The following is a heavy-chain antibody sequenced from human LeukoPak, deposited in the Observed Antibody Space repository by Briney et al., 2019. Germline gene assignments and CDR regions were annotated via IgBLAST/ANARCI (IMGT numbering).Heavy chain of an antibody. CDR1: GYSFTSYW. Sequence: GESLKISCKGSGYSFTSYWIGWVRQMPGKGLEWMGIIYPGDSDTRYSPSFQGQVTISADKSISTAYLQWGSLKASDTAMYYCARHEGSTAMVNYGDYVHWGQGTLVTVS. CDR3: ARHEGSTAMVNYGDYVH. J-gene: IGHJ4*02. CDR2: IYPGDSDT. V-gene: IGHV5-51*01. D-gene: IGHD5-18*01.